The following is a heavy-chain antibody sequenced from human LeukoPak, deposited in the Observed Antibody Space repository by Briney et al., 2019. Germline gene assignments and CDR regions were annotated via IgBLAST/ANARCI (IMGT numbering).Heavy chain of an antibody. J-gene: IGHJ3*02. CDR3: PKSAGIRSSTAHDAFDI. CDR1: GFTFSSYA. V-gene: IGHV3-23*01. D-gene: IGHD2-2*01. CDR2: ISGSGGST. Sequence: PGGSLRLSCAASGFTFSSYAMSWVRQAPGKGLEWVSAISGSGGSTYYADSVKGRFTISRDNSKNTLYLQMNSLRAEDTAVYYCPKSAGIRSSTAHDAFDIWGQGTMVTVSS.